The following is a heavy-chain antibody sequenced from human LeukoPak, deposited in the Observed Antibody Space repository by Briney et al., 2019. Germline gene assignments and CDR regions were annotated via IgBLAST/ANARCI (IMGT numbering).Heavy chain of an antibody. Sequence: IPSETLSLTCAVSGGSISSGGYSWSWIRQPPGKGLEWIGYIYHSGSTYYNPSLKSRVTISVDRSKNQFSLKLSSVTAADTAVYYCARAVVVAARAINWFDPWGQRTLVTVSS. CDR2: IYHSGST. CDR3: ARAVVVAARAINWFDP. CDR1: GGSISSGGYS. D-gene: IGHD2-15*01. V-gene: IGHV4-30-2*01. J-gene: IGHJ5*02.